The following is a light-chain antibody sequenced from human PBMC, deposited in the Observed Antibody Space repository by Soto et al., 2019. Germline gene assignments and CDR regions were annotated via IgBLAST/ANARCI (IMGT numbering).Light chain of an antibody. CDR2: DNN. Sequence: QSVLTQPPSVSGAPGQRVTISCTGSSSNIGAGYDVHWYQQLPGTAPKGLIYDNNNRPSGVPDRFSGSKSGTSASLAITGLQTEDEADYHCHSYDVSLSGPVFGGGTKVTVL. V-gene: IGLV1-40*01. CDR3: HSYDVSLSGPV. J-gene: IGLJ2*01. CDR1: SSNIGAGYD.